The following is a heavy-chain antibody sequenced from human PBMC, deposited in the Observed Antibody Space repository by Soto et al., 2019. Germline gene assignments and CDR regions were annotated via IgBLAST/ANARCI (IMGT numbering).Heavy chain of an antibody. CDR2: INSDGSST. Sequence: GGSLRLSCAASGFTFSSYWMHWVRQAPGKGLVWVSRINSDGSSTNYADSVKGRFTISRDNAKKTLYLQMDSVRADDTAVYYCARDSSPYYDFWSGFYTYFDYWGQGALVTVSS. V-gene: IGHV3-74*01. J-gene: IGHJ4*02. D-gene: IGHD3-3*01. CDR3: ARDSSPYYDFWSGFYTYFDY. CDR1: GFTFSSYW.